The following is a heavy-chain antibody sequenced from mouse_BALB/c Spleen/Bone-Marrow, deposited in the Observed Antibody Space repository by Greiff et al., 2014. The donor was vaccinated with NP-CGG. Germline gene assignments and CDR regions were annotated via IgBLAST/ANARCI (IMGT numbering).Heavy chain of an antibody. J-gene: IGHJ1*01. CDR1: GYTFTSYY. CDR3: TRDHYYYGSSYWYFDV. D-gene: IGHD1-1*01. CDR2: INLSNGGT. V-gene: IGHV1S81*02. Sequence: QVQLKESGAELVKPGASVKLSCKASGYTFTSYYMYWVKQRPGQGLEWIGGINLSNGGTNFNEKFKSKATLTVDKSSSTAYMQRSSLTSEDSAVYYCTRDHYYYGSSYWYFDVWGAGTTVTVSS.